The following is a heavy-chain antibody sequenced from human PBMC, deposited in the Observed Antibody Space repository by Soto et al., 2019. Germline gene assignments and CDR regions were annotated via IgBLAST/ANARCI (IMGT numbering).Heavy chain of an antibody. D-gene: IGHD2-21*01. CDR1: GGSISRYS. Sequence: SETLSLTCTVSGGSISRYSWSWIRQSPWKGLERIGYIFYTGSTTYNPSLKSRVTISIDTSKNQFSLKLSSLTAADTAVYYCAHFSDLEWFDPWGQGTLVTVS. V-gene: IGHV4-59*01. CDR3: AHFSDLEWFDP. CDR2: IFYTGST. J-gene: IGHJ5*02.